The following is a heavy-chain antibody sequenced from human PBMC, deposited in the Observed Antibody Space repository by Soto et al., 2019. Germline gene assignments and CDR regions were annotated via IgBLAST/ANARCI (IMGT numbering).Heavy chain of an antibody. Sequence: SETLSLTCTVSGGSISSGGYYWSWIRQHPGKGLEWIGYIYYSGSTYYNPSLKSRVTISVDTSKNQFSLKLSPVTAADTAVYYCAASSSWAHNWFDPWGQGTLVTVS. V-gene: IGHV4-31*03. D-gene: IGHD6-13*01. J-gene: IGHJ5*02. CDR3: AASSSWAHNWFDP. CDR1: GGSISSGGYY. CDR2: IYYSGST.